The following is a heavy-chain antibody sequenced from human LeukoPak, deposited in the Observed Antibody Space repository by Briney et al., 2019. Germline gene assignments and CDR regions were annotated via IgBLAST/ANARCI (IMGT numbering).Heavy chain of an antibody. Sequence: PSETLSLTCTVSAGSISSSNYYWGWIRQPPGKGLEWIGSIYYSGRTYYNPSLKSRVTISVDTSKNQFSLKLSSVTAADTAVYYCARGTEAANYYYYYYMDVWGKGTTVTVSS. CDR1: AGSISSSNYY. V-gene: IGHV4-39*07. CDR3: ARGTEAANYYYYYYMDV. CDR2: IYYSGRT. D-gene: IGHD6-25*01. J-gene: IGHJ6*03.